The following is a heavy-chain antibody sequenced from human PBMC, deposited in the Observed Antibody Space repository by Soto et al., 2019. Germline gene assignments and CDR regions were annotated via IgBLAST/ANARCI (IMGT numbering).Heavy chain of an antibody. D-gene: IGHD3-3*01. CDR1: GFTFSSYG. Sequence: GGSLRLSCAASGFTFSSYGMHWVRQAPGKGLEWVAVIWYDGSNKYYADSVKGRFTISRDNSKNMLYLQMNSLRAEDTAVYYCARDAEAIFGVVIRIMGAFDIWGQGTMVTVSS. CDR3: ARDAEAIFGVVIRIMGAFDI. CDR2: IWYDGSNK. J-gene: IGHJ3*02. V-gene: IGHV3-33*01.